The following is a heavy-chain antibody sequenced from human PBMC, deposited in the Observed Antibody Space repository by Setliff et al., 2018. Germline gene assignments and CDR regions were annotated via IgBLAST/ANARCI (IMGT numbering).Heavy chain of an antibody. CDR3: ARDGVFYAMDV. V-gene: IGHV3-7*01. CDR2: IKQDGSEK. Sequence: GSLRLSCAASGFPFSTYWLNWVRQAPGKGLEWVANIKQDGSEKYYVDSVKGRFTIARDNAQNSLYLQMNSLRAEDTALYYCARDGVFYAMDVWGRGTTVTVSS. J-gene: IGHJ6*02. CDR1: GFPFSTYW. D-gene: IGHD3-10*01.